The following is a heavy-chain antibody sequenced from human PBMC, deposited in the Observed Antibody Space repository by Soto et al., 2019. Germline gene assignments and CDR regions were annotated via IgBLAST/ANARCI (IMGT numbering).Heavy chain of an antibody. J-gene: IGHJ3*02. CDR2: IITIFGTA. Sequence: QVQLVQSGAEVKKPGSSVKVSCKASGGTFSSYAISWVRQAPGQRLEWMGGIITIFGTANYAQKFQGRVTITADKSTSTAYMELSSLRSEDTAVYYCARAIVLATIPDAFDIWGQGTMVTVSS. CDR1: GGTFSSYA. CDR3: ARAIVLATIPDAFDI. D-gene: IGHD2-21*01. V-gene: IGHV1-69*06.